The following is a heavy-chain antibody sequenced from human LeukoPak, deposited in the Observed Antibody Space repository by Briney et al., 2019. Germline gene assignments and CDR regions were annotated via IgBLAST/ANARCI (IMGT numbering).Heavy chain of an antibody. CDR3: AKDEAWRPAAD. Sequence: GVSLRLSCAPSGFTFTNYAMSWVRQAPGKGLEWVSSITGSGDSAYYADSVKGRFTISRDNSKDTLYLQMNSLRAEDTAIYFCAKDEAWRPAADWGQGTLVTVSS. CDR2: ITGSGDSA. D-gene: IGHD2-2*01. J-gene: IGHJ4*02. CDR1: GFTFTNYA. V-gene: IGHV3-23*01.